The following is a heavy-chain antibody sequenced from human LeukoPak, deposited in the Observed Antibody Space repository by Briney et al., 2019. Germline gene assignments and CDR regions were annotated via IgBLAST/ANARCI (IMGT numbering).Heavy chain of an antibody. CDR1: GYTFTSYG. V-gene: IGHV1-18*01. CDR2: ISAYNGNT. D-gene: IGHD3-3*01. Sequence: ASMKVSCKASGYTFTSYGISWVRQAPGQGLEWMGWISAYNGNTNYAQKLQGRVTMTTDTSTSTAYMELRSLRSDDTAVYYCASSLTIFGPIGYWGQGTLVTVSS. CDR3: ASSLTIFGPIGY. J-gene: IGHJ4*02.